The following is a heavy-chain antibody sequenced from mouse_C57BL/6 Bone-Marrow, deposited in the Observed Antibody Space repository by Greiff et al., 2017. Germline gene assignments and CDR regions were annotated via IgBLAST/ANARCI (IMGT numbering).Heavy chain of an antibody. CDR3: AREQEAMDY. Sequence: EVQLVESEGGLVQPGSSMKLSCTASGFTFSDYYMAWVRQVPEKGLEWVANINYDGSSTYYLDSLKSRFIISRDNAKNILYLQMSSLKSEDTATYYCAREQEAMDYWGQGTSVTVSS. CDR2: INYDGSST. J-gene: IGHJ4*01. V-gene: IGHV5-16*01. CDR1: GFTFSDYY.